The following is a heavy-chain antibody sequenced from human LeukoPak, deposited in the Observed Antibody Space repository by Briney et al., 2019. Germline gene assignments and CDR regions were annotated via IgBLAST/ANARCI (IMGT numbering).Heavy chain of an antibody. V-gene: IGHV3-23*01. J-gene: IGHJ4*02. CDR1: GFTFSSYA. CDR3: AKAWALTYLGGVDS. Sequence: GGSLRLSCAASGFTFSSYALSWVRQAPGKGLEWVSAISGSGGSTYYPDSVKGRFTISRGNSKNTLYLQMNSLRAEDTAVYYCAKAWALTYLGGVDSWGQGTLVTVSS. D-gene: IGHD2-21*02. CDR2: ISGSGGST.